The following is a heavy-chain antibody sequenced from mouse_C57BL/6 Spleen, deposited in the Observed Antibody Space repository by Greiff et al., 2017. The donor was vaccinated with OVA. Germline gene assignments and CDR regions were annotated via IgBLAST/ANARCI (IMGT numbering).Heavy chain of an antibody. J-gene: IGHJ1*03. Sequence: VQLQESGAELVRPGASVTLSCKASGYTFTDYEMHWVKQTPVHGLEWIGAIDPETGGTAYNHKFQGKAILTADKASSPAYMERRSLTSEASAVDYCTRRGLGDWYFEVWGTGTTVTVSS. V-gene: IGHV1-15*01. D-gene: IGHD2-2*01. CDR2: IDPETGGT. CDR1: GYTFTDYE. CDR3: TRRGLGDWYFEV.